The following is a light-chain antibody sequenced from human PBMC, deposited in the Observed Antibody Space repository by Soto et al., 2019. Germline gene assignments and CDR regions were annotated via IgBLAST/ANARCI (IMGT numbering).Light chain of an antibody. Sequence: QSALTQPASVSGSPGQSITISCTGTSSDVGGYNYVSWYQQHPGKAPKLMIFEVSSRPSGVSYRFSGLKSGNTASLTISGLQAEDDADYYCSSYTSSSNLYVFGSGTKVTVL. J-gene: IGLJ1*01. CDR3: SSYTSSSNLYV. CDR1: SSDVGGYNY. CDR2: EVS. V-gene: IGLV2-14*01.